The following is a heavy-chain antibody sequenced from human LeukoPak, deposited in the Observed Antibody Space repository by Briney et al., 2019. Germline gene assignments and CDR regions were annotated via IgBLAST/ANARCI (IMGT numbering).Heavy chain of an antibody. V-gene: IGHV4-59*01. CDR3: ARYRGPTDSYYFDY. Sequence: SETLSLTCTVSGGSISSYYWSWIRQPPGKGLEWIGYIYYSGSTNYNPSLKSRVTISVDTSKNQFSLKLGSVTAADTAVYYCARYRGPTDSYYFDYWGQGTLVTVSS. CDR1: GGSISSYY. J-gene: IGHJ4*02. D-gene: IGHD1-14*01. CDR2: IYYSGST.